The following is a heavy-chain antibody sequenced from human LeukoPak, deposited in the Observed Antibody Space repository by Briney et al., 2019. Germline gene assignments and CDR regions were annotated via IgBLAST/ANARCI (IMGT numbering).Heavy chain of an antibody. D-gene: IGHD3-3*02. Sequence: GGPLRLSCAASGFTFSSYGMHWVREAPGKGLEGVAVISYDGSNKYYADSVKGRFTISRDNSKNTLYLQMNSLRAEDTAVYYCAKSTIFGTIYYWGQGTLVTVS. CDR3: AKSTIFGTIYY. CDR1: GFTFSSYG. V-gene: IGHV3-30*18. CDR2: ISYDGSNK. J-gene: IGHJ4*02.